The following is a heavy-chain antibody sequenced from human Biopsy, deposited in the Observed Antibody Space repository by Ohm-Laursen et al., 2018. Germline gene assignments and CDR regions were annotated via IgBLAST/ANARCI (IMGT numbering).Heavy chain of an antibody. J-gene: IGHJ4*02. Sequence: SDTLSLTCTVPGDSASSGSFYWTWIRQPPGQGLEYIGYIYDRGSTANYNPSLESRVTMSVDMPKNQFSLKLSSVTAADTAIYYCARGMRSSGWPYFDSWGQGTLVTVSS. V-gene: IGHV4-61*01. D-gene: IGHD6-19*01. CDR3: ARGMRSSGWPYFDS. CDR1: GDSASSGSFY. CDR2: IYDRGSTA.